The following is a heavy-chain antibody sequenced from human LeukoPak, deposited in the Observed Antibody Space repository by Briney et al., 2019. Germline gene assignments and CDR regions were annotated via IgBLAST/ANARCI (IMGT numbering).Heavy chain of an antibody. Sequence: GGSLRLSCAASGFTISTYAMHWVRQAPGKGLEWVAFMRYDGNFEDYVDSVKGRFTISRDNSKKTLYLQMKSLRPEDTAVYYCAKRGDTGYDFSFDSWGQGTLVIVSS. CDR3: AKRGDTGYDFSFDS. V-gene: IGHV3-30*02. J-gene: IGHJ4*02. D-gene: IGHD5-12*01. CDR2: MRYDGNFE. CDR1: GFTISTYA.